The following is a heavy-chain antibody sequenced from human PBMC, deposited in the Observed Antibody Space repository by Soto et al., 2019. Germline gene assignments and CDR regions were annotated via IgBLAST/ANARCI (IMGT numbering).Heavy chain of an antibody. J-gene: IGHJ4*02. CDR3: AKLRVGNRYCSGGSCSDFDY. Sequence: QVQLVESGGGVVQPGRSLRLSCAASGFTFSSYGMHWVRQAPGKGLEWVAVISYDGSNKYYADSVKGRLTISRDNSKNTLYLQMNSLRAEDTAVYYCAKLRVGNRYCSGGSCSDFDYWGQGTLVTVSS. V-gene: IGHV3-30*18. CDR1: GFTFSSYG. CDR2: ISYDGSNK. D-gene: IGHD2-15*01.